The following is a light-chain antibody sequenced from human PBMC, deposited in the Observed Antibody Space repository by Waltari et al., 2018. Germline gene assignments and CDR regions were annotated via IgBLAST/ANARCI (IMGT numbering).Light chain of an antibody. CDR1: QRVSSY. CDR3: QQRGSWPIT. V-gene: IGKV3-11*01. CDR2: DAT. J-gene: IGKJ5*01. Sequence: EIVLTQSPATLSLSPGERATLSCRASQRVSSYLAWYQQKPGQSPRLLIYDATNRATGIPARFGGSGSGTDFTLTISSLEPEDFAVYFCQQRGSWPITFGQGTRLEIK.